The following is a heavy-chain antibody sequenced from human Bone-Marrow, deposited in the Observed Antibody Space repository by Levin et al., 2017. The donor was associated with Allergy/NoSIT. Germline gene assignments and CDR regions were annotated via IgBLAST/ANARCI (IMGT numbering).Heavy chain of an antibody. Sequence: PSETLSLTCTVSGGSISSYYWSWIRQPPGKGLEWIGYIYYSGSTNYNPSLKSRVTISVDTSKNQFSLKLSSVTAADTAVYYCARASLVNSGYCSGGSCPTDYYYGMDVWGQGTTVTVSS. J-gene: IGHJ6*02. V-gene: IGHV4-59*01. CDR1: GGSISSYY. D-gene: IGHD2-15*01. CDR3: ARASLVNSGYCSGGSCPTDYYYGMDV. CDR2: IYYSGST.